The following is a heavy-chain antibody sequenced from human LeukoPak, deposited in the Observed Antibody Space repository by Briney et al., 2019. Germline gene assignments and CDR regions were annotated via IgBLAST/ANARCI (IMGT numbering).Heavy chain of an antibody. CDR1: GFTFSDAW. V-gene: IGHV3-15*01. CDR3: TTEYGRRSGSFYYFDY. CDR2: IRSKTNGGTT. D-gene: IGHD3-10*01. Sequence: GGSLRLSCAASGFTFSDAWMSWVRQAPGKGLEWVVHIRSKTNGGTTDYTAPVKGTFTMSRDDSKTTLYLQMDSLKTEDTAVYYCTTEYGRRSGSFYYFDYWGQGTLVTVSS. J-gene: IGHJ4*02.